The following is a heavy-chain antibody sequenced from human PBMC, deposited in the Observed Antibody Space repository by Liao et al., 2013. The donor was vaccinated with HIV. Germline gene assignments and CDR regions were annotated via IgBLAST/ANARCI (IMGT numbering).Heavy chain of an antibody. Sequence: QVQLEQRGAGLVKPSETLSLSCGIYGGSFSDDYWSWIRQPPREGVWSGLGKVNQSGSTNYSPSLKSRVTMSADTSRNQFSLYLTSVTAADTAVYYCARGSKRRRTFDIWGPGALVTVSS. V-gene: IGHV4-34*02. J-gene: IGHJ3*02. CDR2: VNQSGST. CDR1: GGSFSDDY. CDR3: ARGSKRRRTFDI.